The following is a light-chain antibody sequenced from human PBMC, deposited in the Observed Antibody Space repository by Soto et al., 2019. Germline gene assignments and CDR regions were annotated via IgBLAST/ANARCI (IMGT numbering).Light chain of an antibody. CDR1: QSISSY. V-gene: IGKV1-39*01. CDR3: QQSYSTPST. CDR2: AAS. J-gene: IGKJ1*01. Sequence: DIQMTQSPSSLSASVGDRVTITCRARQSISSYLNSYQQKPGKAPKLLIYAASSLQSGVPSRFSGSGSGTDFTLTISSLQPEAFATYYCQQSYSTPSTFGQGTKVEIK.